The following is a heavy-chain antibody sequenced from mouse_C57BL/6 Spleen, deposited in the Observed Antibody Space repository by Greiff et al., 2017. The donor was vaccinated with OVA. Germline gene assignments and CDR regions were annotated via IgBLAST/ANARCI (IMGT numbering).Heavy chain of an antibody. J-gene: IGHJ4*01. V-gene: IGHV6-6*01. CDR3: TRRIYYYGSSPYYAMDY. CDR1: GFTFSDAW. CDR2: IRNKANNHAT. Sequence: EVKLVESGGGLVQPGGSMKLSCAASGFTFSDAWMDWVRQSPEKGLEWVAEIRNKANNHATYYAESVKGRFTISRDDSKSSVYLQMNSLRAEDTGIYYCTRRIYYYGSSPYYAMDYWGQGTSVTVSS. D-gene: IGHD1-1*01.